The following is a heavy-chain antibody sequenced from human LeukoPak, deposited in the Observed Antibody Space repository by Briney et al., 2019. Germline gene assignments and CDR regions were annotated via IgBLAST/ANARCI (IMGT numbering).Heavy chain of an antibody. J-gene: IGHJ5*02. CDR2: IDRSEST. Sequence: SETLSLTCAVYGGSFSDYYWTWIRQPPGKGLEWIGEIDRSESTNYNPSLKSRVTISVDTSKNQFSLKLSSVTAADTAVYYCARGRGITTARGVRPWGQGTLVTVSS. D-gene: IGHD6-13*01. CDR1: GGSFSDYY. CDR3: ARGRGITTARGVRP. V-gene: IGHV4-34*01.